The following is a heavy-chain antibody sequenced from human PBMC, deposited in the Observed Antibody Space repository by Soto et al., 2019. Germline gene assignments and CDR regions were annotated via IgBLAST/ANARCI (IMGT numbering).Heavy chain of an antibody. Sequence: EVQLLESGGDFKQPGGSLRLSCEGSGFNFSNYALNWVRQAPGKRLEWVSVISGNSGTTYYAASVKGRFTISRDNSKKTLYLQMNSLRADATAVYHCAKGRAITVFGVITPFDPWGECTLVTVSS. CDR3: AKGRAITVFGVITPFDP. CDR2: ISGNSGTT. V-gene: IGHV3-23*01. D-gene: IGHD3-3*01. CDR1: GFNFSNYA. J-gene: IGHJ5*02.